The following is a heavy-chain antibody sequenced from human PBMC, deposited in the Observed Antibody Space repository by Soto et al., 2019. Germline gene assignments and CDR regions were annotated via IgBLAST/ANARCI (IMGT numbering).Heavy chain of an antibody. D-gene: IGHD6-13*01. Sequence: SETLSLTCAVSGASVSSGSDFWSWIRQPPGKGLEWLGYMYYSGSTKYNPSLKSRVTISADTSKNQFSLKLFSVTAADTALYYCARATGYSSTWYDSWGQGILVTAPQ. J-gene: IGHJ5*01. CDR1: GASVSSGSDF. CDR2: MYYSGST. V-gene: IGHV4-61*01. CDR3: ARATGYSSTWYDS.